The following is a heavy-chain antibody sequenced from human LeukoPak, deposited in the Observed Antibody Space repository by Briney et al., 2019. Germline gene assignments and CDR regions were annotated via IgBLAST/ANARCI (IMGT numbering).Heavy chain of an antibody. V-gene: IGHV3-30*02. CDR3: AKDKDSSSSLDY. J-gene: IGHJ4*02. CDR2: IRYDGSNK. CDR1: RFTFSSYG. D-gene: IGHD6-6*01. Sequence: GGSLRLSCAASRFTFSSYGMHWVRQAPSKGLEWVAFIRYDGSNKYYADSVKGRFTISRDNSKNTLYLQMNSLRAEDTAVYYCAKDKDSSSSLDYWGQGTLVTVSS.